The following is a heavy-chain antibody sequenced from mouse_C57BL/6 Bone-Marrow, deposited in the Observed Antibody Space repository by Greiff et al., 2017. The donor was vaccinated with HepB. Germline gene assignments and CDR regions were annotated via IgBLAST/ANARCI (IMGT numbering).Heavy chain of an antibody. Sequence: DVMLVESGGGLVQPGESLKLSCESNEYEFPSHDMSWVRKTPEKRLELVAAINSDGGSTYYPDTMERRFIISRDNTKKTLYLQMSSLRSEDTALYYCARHYYGSSLYYAMDYWGQGTSVTVSS. CDR1: EYEFPSHD. D-gene: IGHD1-1*01. V-gene: IGHV5-2*01. CDR3: ARHYYGSSLYYAMDY. J-gene: IGHJ4*01. CDR2: INSDGGST.